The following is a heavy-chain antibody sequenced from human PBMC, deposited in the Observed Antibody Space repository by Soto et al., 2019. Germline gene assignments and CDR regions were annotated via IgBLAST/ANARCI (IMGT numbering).Heavy chain of an antibody. CDR3: ARARAPYHYYSMDV. J-gene: IGHJ6*03. V-gene: IGHV1-18*01. Sequence: ASVKVSCKASGYTFTSYGISWVRQAPGQGLEWMGWISAYNGNTNYAQKLQGRVTMTTDTSTSTAYMELRSLRSDDTAVYYCARARAPYHYYSMDVWGEGTTVTVSS. CDR2: ISAYNGNT. D-gene: IGHD3-10*01. CDR1: GYTFTSYG.